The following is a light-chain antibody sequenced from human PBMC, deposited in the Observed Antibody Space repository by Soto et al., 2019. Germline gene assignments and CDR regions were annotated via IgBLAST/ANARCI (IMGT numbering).Light chain of an antibody. CDR3: SSWTTSTTML. V-gene: IGLV2-14*03. CDR1: SSDIGDYNY. Sequence: QSALTQPASVSGSPGQSITISCTGTSSDIGDYNYVSWYRQHPGKPPKLMIYDVNVRPSVVSNRFSGSKSGNTASLTISGLQAEDEAEYYCSSWTTSTTMLFGGGTTLTVL. J-gene: IGLJ2*01. CDR2: DVN.